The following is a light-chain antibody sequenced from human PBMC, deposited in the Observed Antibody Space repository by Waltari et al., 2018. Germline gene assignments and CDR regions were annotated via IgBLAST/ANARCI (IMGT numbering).Light chain of an antibody. CDR2: GAS. Sequence: SCRPSQSVSTSLAWYQQKPGQAPKLLIYGASTRATGIPDRFTGSGSGTDFSLTISSLEPEDFAIYFCQHYVRLPATFGQGTKVEIK. J-gene: IGKJ1*01. CDR3: QHYVRLPAT. CDR1: QSVSTS. V-gene: IGKV3-20*01.